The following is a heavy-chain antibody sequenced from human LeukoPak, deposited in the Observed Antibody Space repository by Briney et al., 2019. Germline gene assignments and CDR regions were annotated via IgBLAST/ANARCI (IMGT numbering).Heavy chain of an antibody. J-gene: IGHJ3*01. CDR1: GDFITGYY. CDR3: ARQRGSAGAFDL. CDR2: VYYTGST. Sequence: SETLSLTCTVSGDFITGYYWSWIRQPPGKGLEWIGFVYYTGSTNYNPSLKSRLTISTDTSKNQISLTLNSVTAADTAVYYCARQRGSAGAFDLWGQGTMVTVSS. D-gene: IGHD3-10*01. V-gene: IGHV4-59*08.